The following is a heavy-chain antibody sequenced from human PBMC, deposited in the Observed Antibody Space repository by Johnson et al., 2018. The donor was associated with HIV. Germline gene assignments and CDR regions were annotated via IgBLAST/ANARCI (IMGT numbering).Heavy chain of an antibody. CDR2: ISWDGGST. V-gene: IGHV3-43*02. CDR3: AREIAPYCGGDCSQSAFDI. Sequence: VQLVESGGGLVQPGGSLRLSCAASGFTFSSYDMHWVRQATGKGLEWVSLISWDGGSTYYADSVKGRFNISRDNSKNSLYLQMNRLRTEDTALYYCAREIAPYCGGDCSQSAFDIWGQGTMVTVSS. D-gene: IGHD2-21*01. CDR1: GFTFSSYD. J-gene: IGHJ3*02.